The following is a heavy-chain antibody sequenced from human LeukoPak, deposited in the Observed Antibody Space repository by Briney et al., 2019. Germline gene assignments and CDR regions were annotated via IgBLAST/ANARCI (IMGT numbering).Heavy chain of an antibody. V-gene: IGHV3-7*01. D-gene: IGHD2-15*01. CDR2: IKQDGSKK. Sequence: PGGSLRLSCAASGFSISTYWMSWVRQAPGKGLEWVANIKQDGSKKYYVDSVKGRFTISRDNAKNSLYLQMSSLRAEDTAVYYCARGYCSGGVCYSIYFDYWGQGTLVTVSS. J-gene: IGHJ4*02. CDR1: GFSISTYW. CDR3: ARGYCSGGVCYSIYFDY.